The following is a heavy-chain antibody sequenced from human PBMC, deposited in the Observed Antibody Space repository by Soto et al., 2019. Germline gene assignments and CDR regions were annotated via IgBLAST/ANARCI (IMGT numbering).Heavy chain of an antibody. D-gene: IGHD3-16*02. J-gene: IGHJ4*02. CDR1: GYTFTSYA. CDR2: INAGNGNT. V-gene: IGHV1-3*01. Sequence: ASVKVSCKASGYTFTSYAMHWVRQAPGQRLEWMGWINAGNGNTKYSQKFQGRVTITRDTSASTAYMELSSLRSEDTAVYYCARATLHLGELSSANFDYWGQGTLVTVSS. CDR3: ARATLHLGELSSANFDY.